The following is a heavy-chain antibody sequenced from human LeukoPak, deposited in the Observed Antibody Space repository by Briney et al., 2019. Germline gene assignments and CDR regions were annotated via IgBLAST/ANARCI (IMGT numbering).Heavy chain of an antibody. D-gene: IGHD3-22*01. J-gene: IGHJ4*02. CDR3: ATPYYSDSSGATHAVD. Sequence: GASVKVSCKPSGYTFTRSGINWLRQAPAQGLELMGWINAYNGNTDYAQKFQGRVTLTTYTSTSTAYMELKSMRFDDTAVYYCATPYYSDSSGATHAVDWGQGTQVTVSS. V-gene: IGHV1-18*01. CDR2: INAYNGNT. CDR1: GYTFTRSG.